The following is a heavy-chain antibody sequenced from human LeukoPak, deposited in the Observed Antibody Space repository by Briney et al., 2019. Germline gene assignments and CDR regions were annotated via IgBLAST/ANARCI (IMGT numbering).Heavy chain of an antibody. V-gene: IGHV3-21*01. D-gene: IGHD5-18*01. CDR3: ARVGGYNYGYAFDY. CDR1: GFTFSSFS. J-gene: IGHJ4*02. Sequence: GGSLRLSCAASGFTFSSFSMNWVRQAPGKGLEWVSSISSSSSYIYYADSVKGRFTISRDNVKNSLYLQMNSLRAEDTAVYYCARVGGYNYGYAFDYWGQGTLVTVSS. CDR2: ISSSSSYI.